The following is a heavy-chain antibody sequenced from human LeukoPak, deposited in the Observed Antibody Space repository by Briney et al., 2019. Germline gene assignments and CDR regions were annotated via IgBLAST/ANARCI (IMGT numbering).Heavy chain of an antibody. D-gene: IGHD5-12*01. J-gene: IGHJ4*02. CDR2: IKQDGSET. CDR1: EFTFSGYW. V-gene: IGHV3-7*02. CDR3: ARAQWRRPDY. Sequence: GGSLRLSCAASEFTFSGYWMGWFRQAPGKGLEWVATIKQDGSETDYVDSVKGRFTISRDNAKNSLYLRMNSLRIEDTAVYYCARAQWRRPDYWAREPWSPSPQ.